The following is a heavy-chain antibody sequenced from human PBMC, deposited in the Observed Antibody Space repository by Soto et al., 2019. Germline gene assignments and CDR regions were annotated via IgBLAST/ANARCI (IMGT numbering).Heavy chain of an antibody. CDR3: ASSGGAPAMTTVTTTPYYYYYMDV. D-gene: IGHD4-4*01. CDR1: GFTFSSYA. Sequence: GGSLRLSCAASGFTFSSYAMSWVRQAPGKGLEWVSAISGSGGSTYYADSVKGRFTISRDNSKNTLYLQMNSLRAEDTAVYYCASSGGAPAMTTVTTTPYYYYYMDVWGKGTTVTVSS. CDR2: ISGSGGST. V-gene: IGHV3-23*01. J-gene: IGHJ6*03.